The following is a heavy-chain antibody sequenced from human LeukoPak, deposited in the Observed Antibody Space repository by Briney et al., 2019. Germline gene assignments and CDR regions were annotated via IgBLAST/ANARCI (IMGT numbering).Heavy chain of an antibody. CDR3: ARSPPGYYYFDY. D-gene: IGHD6-25*01. J-gene: IGHJ4*02. CDR1: GYTFTSYY. Sequence: VASVKVSCKASGYTFTSYYMHWVRQAPGQGLEWMGVINPSGGGTTYAQKFQGRVTMTRDMSTSTVYMELSSLRSEDTAMYYCARSPPGYYYFDYWGQGTLVAVSS. V-gene: IGHV1-46*01. CDR2: INPSGGGT.